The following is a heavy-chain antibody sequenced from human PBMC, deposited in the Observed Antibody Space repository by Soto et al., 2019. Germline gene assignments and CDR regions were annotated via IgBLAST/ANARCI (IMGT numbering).Heavy chain of an antibody. CDR2: INTYNGDT. CDR1: GYSFTRYG. V-gene: IGHV1-18*01. D-gene: IGHD3-16*01. Sequence: ASVKVSFKASGYSFTRYGIAWARQAPGQGLEWMGWINTYNGDTNYAQNLQGRVTLTTDTSTSTAYMELTSLRSNDTAIYYCAMVDVYVTPSPQDVWGQGTTVTVS. CDR3: AMVDVYVTPSPQDV. J-gene: IGHJ6*02.